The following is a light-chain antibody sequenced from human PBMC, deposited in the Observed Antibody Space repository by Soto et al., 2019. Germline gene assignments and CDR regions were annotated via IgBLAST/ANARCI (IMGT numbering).Light chain of an antibody. CDR1: QSVGSY. CDR3: QQRSNWLWT. J-gene: IGKJ4*01. Sequence: EIVLTQSPATLSLSPGEGATLSCRASQSVGSYLAWYQQRPGQAPRLLISDASNRATGIPARFSGSGSGTDFALTISSLEPEDFAVYYCQQRSNWLWTFGGGTKVEF. V-gene: IGKV3-11*01. CDR2: DAS.